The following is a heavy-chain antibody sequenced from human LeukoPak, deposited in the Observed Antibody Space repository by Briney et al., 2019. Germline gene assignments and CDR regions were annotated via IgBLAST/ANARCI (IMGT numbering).Heavy chain of an antibody. CDR1: VGSISSYY. CDR2: INYSGST. J-gene: IGHJ4*02. D-gene: IGHD4-17*01. V-gene: IGHV4-59*01. Sequence: SGTLSLTCAVSVGSISSYYVSWVPRPSGKGVEGIRYINYSGSTHYNPSLKSRVTMSVDTSKNQFSLKLSSVTAADTAMYYCAREGRQDYVYFDHWGQGSLVTVSS. CDR3: AREGRQDYVYFDH.